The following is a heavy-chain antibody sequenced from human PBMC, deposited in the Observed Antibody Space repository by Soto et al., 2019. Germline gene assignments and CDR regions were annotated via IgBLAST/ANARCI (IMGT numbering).Heavy chain of an antibody. V-gene: IGHV3-30-3*01. CDR1: GFTFSSYA. CDR3: ARDYDY. CDR2: ISYDGSNK. Sequence: QVQLVESGGGVVQPGRSLRLSCAASGFTFSSYAMHWVRQAPGKGLEWVAVISYDGSNKYYADSVKGRFTISRDNSKNTLYLHMNSLRAEDTAIYYCARDYDYWGQGTLVTVSS. J-gene: IGHJ4*02.